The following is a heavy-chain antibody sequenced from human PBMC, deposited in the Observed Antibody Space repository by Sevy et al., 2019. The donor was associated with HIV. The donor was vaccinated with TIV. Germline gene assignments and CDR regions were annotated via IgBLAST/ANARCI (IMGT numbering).Heavy chain of an antibody. CDR3: TTGGFSFDS. CDR2: VKSKTDGGTT. V-gene: IGHV3-15*07. J-gene: IGHJ4*02. CDR1: GFTFTNAW. Sequence: GGSLRLSCAASGFTFTNAWMNWVRQAPGKGLEWVARVKSKTDGGTTDYASPVKGRFTISRDDSKNMLYLQMSSLNTEDTAVYYCTTGGFSFDSWGQGTLVTVSS.